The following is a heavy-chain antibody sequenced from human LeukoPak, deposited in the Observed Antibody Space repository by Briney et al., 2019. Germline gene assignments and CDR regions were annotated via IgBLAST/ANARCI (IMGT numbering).Heavy chain of an antibody. V-gene: IGHV3-23*01. D-gene: IGHD6-19*01. Sequence: GGSLRLSCAASGFTFSIYTMNWVRQAPGKGLEWVSIINYNGDNKYYADSVQGRFTISRDNTKNTVYLQMNSLRAEDTAIYYCAKDGHCPGALCPTQIAVAGYNDNWGQGTLVTVSS. J-gene: IGHJ4*02. CDR1: GFTFSIYT. CDR3: AKDGHCPGALCPTQIAVAGYNDN. CDR2: INYNGDNK.